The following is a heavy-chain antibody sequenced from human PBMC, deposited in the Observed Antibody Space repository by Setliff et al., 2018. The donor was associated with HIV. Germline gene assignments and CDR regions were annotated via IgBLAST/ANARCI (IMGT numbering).Heavy chain of an antibody. CDR2: VYYDGST. Sequence: PSETLSLTCTVSGGSISSYYWSWIRQPPGKGLEWIGYVYYDGSTKHNPSLESRVTISVDTSKNQFSLKVSSVTAADTAVYYCARDRSSGGYTYGLIDYWGQGMLVTVSS. J-gene: IGHJ4*02. CDR1: GGSISSYY. V-gene: IGHV4-59*01. CDR3: ARDRSSGGYTYGLIDY. D-gene: IGHD5-18*01.